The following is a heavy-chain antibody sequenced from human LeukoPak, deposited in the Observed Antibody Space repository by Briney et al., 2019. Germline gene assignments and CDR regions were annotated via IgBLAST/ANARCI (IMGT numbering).Heavy chain of an antibody. D-gene: IGHD2-21*02. CDR1: GFTFSSYG. V-gene: IGHV3-30*02. CDR2: IRYDGSNK. Sequence: PGGSLRLSCAASGFTFSSYGMHWVRQAPGKGLEWVAFIRYDGSNKYYADSVKGRFTISRDNSKNTLYLQMNSLRAEDTAVYYCAKMRRAYCGGDCYDQHFDCWGQGTLVTVSS. CDR3: AKMRRAYCGGDCYDQHFDC. J-gene: IGHJ4*02.